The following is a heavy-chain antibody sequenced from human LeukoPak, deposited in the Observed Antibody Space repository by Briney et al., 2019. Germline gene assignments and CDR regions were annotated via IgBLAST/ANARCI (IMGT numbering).Heavy chain of an antibody. CDR3: ARASWISTADAVC. D-gene: IGHD2-2*03. CDR2: ISRSGDIT. V-gene: IGHV3-23*01. Sequence: GGSLRLSCAASGVTFSKYGMKWVRQAAGTGLEYVSGISRSGDITRYADSVKGRFTISRDNFKNTLYLQMNSLRAEDTAIYYCARASWISTADAVCWGQGTQVTVSS. CDR1: GVTFSKYG. J-gene: IGHJ4*02.